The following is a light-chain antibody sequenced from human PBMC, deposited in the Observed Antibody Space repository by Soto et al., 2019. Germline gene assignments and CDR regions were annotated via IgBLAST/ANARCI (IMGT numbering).Light chain of an antibody. Sequence: EIVMTQSPTTLSVSPGERATLSCRASQSVSSNLAWYQQKPGKAPRVLIYGASTRATGIPARFSGSGSGTEFTLTIRSLQSEDFAVYYCQHYNNWPRTFGQGTKVEIK. J-gene: IGKJ1*01. CDR2: GAS. CDR1: QSVSSN. V-gene: IGKV3-15*01. CDR3: QHYNNWPRT.